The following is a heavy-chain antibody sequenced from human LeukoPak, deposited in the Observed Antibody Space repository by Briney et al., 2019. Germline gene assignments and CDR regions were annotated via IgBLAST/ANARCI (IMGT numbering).Heavy chain of an antibody. CDR1: GFTFSSYW. Sequence: GGSLRLSCAASGFTFSSYWMHWVRQAPGKGLVRVSRIHSDGSSRKYADSVRGRFTISRDNAKKTLYLQMNSLRAEDTAVYFCARDDAAPGIIFDYWGQGTLVTVSS. CDR2: IHSDGSSR. D-gene: IGHD6-13*01. J-gene: IGHJ4*02. CDR3: ARDDAAPGIIFDY. V-gene: IGHV3-74*03.